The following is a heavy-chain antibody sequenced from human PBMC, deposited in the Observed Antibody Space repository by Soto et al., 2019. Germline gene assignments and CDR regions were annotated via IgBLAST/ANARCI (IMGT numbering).Heavy chain of an antibody. CDR3: ARGQRFSDWFDP. D-gene: IGHD3-3*01. J-gene: IGHJ5*02. CDR2: VYSSGGT. V-gene: IGHV4-4*07. CDR1: GGSMSSYY. Sequence: SETLSLTCTVSGGSMSSYYWTWIRQPAGKGLEWIGRVYSSGGTHYNPSLKSRVTISLDTSKNQFSLRLLSVTDADTAVYDCARGQRFSDWFDPWGQGTLVTVS.